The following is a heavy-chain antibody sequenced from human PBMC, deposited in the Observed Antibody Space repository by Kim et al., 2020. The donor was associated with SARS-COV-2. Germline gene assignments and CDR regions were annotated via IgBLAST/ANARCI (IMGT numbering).Heavy chain of an antibody. CDR3: ARGGGAAATRVDY. V-gene: IGHV4-31*03. CDR1: GGSISSGGYY. Sequence: SETLSLTCTVSGGSISSGGYYWSWIRQHPGKGLEWIGYIYYSGSTYYNPSLKSRVTISVDTSKSQFSLKLSSVTAADTAVYYCARGGGAAATRVDYWGQGALVTVSS. CDR2: IYYSGST. D-gene: IGHD6-13*01. J-gene: IGHJ4*02.